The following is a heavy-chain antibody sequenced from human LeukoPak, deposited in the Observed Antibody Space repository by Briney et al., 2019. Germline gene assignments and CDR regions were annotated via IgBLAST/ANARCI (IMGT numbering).Heavy chain of an antibody. Sequence: GESLKISCKGSGYSLTSYWISWVRQMPGKGLEWMGRIDPSDSYTNYSPSFQGHVTISADKSISTAYLQWSSLKASDTAMYYCASGYSYGYAYGMDVWGQGTTVTVSS. CDR1: GYSLTSYW. D-gene: IGHD5-18*01. J-gene: IGHJ6*02. V-gene: IGHV5-10-1*01. CDR3: ASGYSYGYAYGMDV. CDR2: IDPSDSYT.